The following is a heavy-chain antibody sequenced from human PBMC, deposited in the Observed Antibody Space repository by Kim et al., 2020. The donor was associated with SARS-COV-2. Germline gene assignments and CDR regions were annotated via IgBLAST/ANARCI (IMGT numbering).Heavy chain of an antibody. CDR2: IYYSGST. Sequence: SETLSLTCTVSGGSISSSSYYWGWIRQPPGKGLEWIGSIYYSGSTYYNPSLKSRVTISVDTSKNQFSLKLSSVTAADTAVYYCARHALYCGGDCYPGGEIDYWGQGTLVTVSS. J-gene: IGHJ4*02. D-gene: IGHD2-21*01. V-gene: IGHV4-39*01. CDR1: GGSISSSSYY. CDR3: ARHALYCGGDCYPGGEIDY.